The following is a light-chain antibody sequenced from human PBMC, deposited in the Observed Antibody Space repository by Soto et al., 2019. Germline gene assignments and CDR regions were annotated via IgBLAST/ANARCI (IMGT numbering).Light chain of an antibody. CDR2: DVS. Sequence: QSALTQPASVSGSPGQSIAISCTGTSNDVGGYNYVSWYQQHPGKAPKLMIYDVSARPSGVSNRFSGSKSDNTASLTICGLQAEDEDDYYCSSYTSSSTVVFGGGTKLTVL. CDR3: SSYTSSSTVV. J-gene: IGLJ2*01. CDR1: SNDVGGYNY. V-gene: IGLV2-14*01.